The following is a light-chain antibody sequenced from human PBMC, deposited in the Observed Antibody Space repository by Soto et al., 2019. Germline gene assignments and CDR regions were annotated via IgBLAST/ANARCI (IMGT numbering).Light chain of an antibody. CDR2: LGS. J-gene: IGKJ1*01. CDR1: QSLLHSNGYNY. Sequence: DIVMTQSPLSLPVTPGEPASISCRSSQSLLHSNGYNYLDWYLQKPGQSPQPLIYLGSNRASGVPDRFSGGGSGTDFTLKISRVEAEDVGVYYCMQALQTPRTFGQGDQGGYQ. CDR3: MQALQTPRT. V-gene: IGKV2-28*01.